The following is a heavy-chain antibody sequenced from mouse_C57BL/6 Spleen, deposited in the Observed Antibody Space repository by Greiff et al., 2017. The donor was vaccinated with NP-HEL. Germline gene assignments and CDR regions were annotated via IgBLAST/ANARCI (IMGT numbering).Heavy chain of an antibody. CDR2: INPSSGYT. CDR3: ARRYGSLYYAMDY. J-gene: IGHJ4*01. CDR1: GYTFTSYW. D-gene: IGHD1-1*01. Sequence: VQLQQSGAELAKPGAPVKLSCKASGYTFTSYWMHWVKQRPGQGLEWIGYINPSSGYTKYNQKFKDKATLTADKSSSTAYMQLSSLTYEDSAVYYCARRYGSLYYAMDYWGQGTSVTVSS. V-gene: IGHV1-7*01.